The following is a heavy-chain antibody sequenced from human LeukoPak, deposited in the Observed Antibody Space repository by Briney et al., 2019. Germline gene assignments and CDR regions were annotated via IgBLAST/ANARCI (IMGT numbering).Heavy chain of an antibody. V-gene: IGHV3-11*01. CDR2: ISSSGSTI. CDR3: ARDQKRTYYYDSSGPTLDI. J-gene: IGHJ3*02. D-gene: IGHD3-22*01. CDR1: GFTFSDYY. Sequence: GGSLRLSCAASGFTFSDYYMSWIRQAPGKGLEWVSYISSSGSTIYYADSVKGRFTISRDNAKNSLYLQMNSLRAEDTAVYYCARDQKRTYYYDSSGPTLDIWGQGTMVTVSS.